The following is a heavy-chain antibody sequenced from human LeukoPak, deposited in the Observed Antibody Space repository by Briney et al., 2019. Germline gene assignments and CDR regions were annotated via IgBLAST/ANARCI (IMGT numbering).Heavy chain of an antibody. CDR1: GYTFAGYY. D-gene: IGHD3-10*01. Sequence: ASVKVSCKASGYTFAGYYMHWVRQAPGQGLEWMGWTNPNSGGTNYAQKFQGRVTMTRDTSISTAYMELSRLRSDDTAVYYCARVLIDYYGSGTFYNWFDPWGQGTLVTVSS. CDR3: ARVLIDYYGSGTFYNWFDP. J-gene: IGHJ5*02. V-gene: IGHV1-2*02. CDR2: TNPNSGGT.